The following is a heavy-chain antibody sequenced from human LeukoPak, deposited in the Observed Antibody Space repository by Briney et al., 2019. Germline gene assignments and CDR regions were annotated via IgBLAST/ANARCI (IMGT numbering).Heavy chain of an antibody. V-gene: IGHV4-30-2*01. J-gene: IGHJ6*02. CDR1: GGSISSGGYS. D-gene: IGHD3-3*01. CDR2: IYHSGST. CDR3: ASGDFWSGYHYGMDV. Sequence: SETLSLTCAVSGGSISSGGYSWSWIRQPPGKGLEWIGYIYHSGSTYYNPSPKSRVTISVDRSKNQFSLKLSSVTAADTAVYYCASGDFWSGYHYGMDVWGQGTTVTVSS.